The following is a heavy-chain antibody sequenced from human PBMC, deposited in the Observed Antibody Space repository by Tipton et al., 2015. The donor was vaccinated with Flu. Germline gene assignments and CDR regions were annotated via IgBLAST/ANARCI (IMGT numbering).Heavy chain of an antibody. D-gene: IGHD3-16*01. V-gene: IGHV4-30-4*01. Sequence: TLSLTCTVSGGSVSSGNYYWGWLRPSPGRGLEWIGNLSVSGNTNSNPALKSRVTISADTSKNPFSLELTTVTASDTAIYYGARGAQGASLGDPWGQGTLVTVSS. CDR3: ARGAQGASLGDP. J-gene: IGHJ5*02. CDR1: GGSVSSGNYY. CDR2: LSVSGNT.